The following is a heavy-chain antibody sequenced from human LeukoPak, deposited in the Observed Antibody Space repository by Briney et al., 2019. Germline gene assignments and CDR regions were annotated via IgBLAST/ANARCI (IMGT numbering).Heavy chain of an antibody. CDR3: ARKYPRLRLLLQDKFQFDY. D-gene: IGHD4-17*01. CDR2: INHSGST. J-gene: IGHJ4*02. Sequence: SETLSLTCTVSGGSISSYSWSWIRQPPGKGLEWIGEINHSGSTNYNPSLKSRVTISVDTSKNQFSLELSSVTAADTAVYYCARKYPRLRLLLQDKFQFDYWGQGTLVTVSS. V-gene: IGHV4-34*01. CDR1: GGSISSYS.